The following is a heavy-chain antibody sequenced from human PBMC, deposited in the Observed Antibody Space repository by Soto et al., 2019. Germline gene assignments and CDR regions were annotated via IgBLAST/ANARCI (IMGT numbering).Heavy chain of an antibody. CDR2: ISGGGST. V-gene: IGHV3-23*01. CDR3: ATRGGSSWSSYFDY. J-gene: IGHJ4*02. Sequence: EVQLLESGGGLVQPGGSLRLSCAASGFTFSSYGMSWVRQAPGKGLEWVSTISGGGSTYYADSVKGRFTISRDNSKNTLYLQVHSLRAEDTAVYCCATRGGSSWSSYFDYWGQGILVTVSS. D-gene: IGHD6-13*01. CDR1: GFTFSSYG.